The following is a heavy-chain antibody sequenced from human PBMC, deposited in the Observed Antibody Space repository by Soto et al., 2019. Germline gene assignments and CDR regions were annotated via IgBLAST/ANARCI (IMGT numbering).Heavy chain of an antibody. CDR3: RTTKRRLEPPTNDT. D-gene: IGHD5-12*01. CDR1: GFTFSNAW. CDR2: IKSDAYGGSI. V-gene: IGHV3-15*01. J-gene: IGHJ5*02. Sequence: EVQLVESGGGLVKPAGSLRLSCAGSGFTFSNAWMGLVRRAPGKGLEWVGRIKSDAYGGSIDYAAPVKGRFTISRDHSKNTLFLQRNNLRAEDTAVYSCRTTKRRLEPPTNDTWGQGTPVIVSP.